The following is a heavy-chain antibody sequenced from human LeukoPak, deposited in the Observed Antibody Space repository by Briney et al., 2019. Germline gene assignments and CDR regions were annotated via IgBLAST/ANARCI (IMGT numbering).Heavy chain of an antibody. D-gene: IGHD6-13*01. J-gene: IGHJ4*01. Sequence: GGSLRLSCAASEFTFSSSATSWVRQAPGKGLEWVSVISKSGDFTYYADSVKGRFTISRDSSKNTLNLQMNSLRAEDTAVYYCAKESAAAGYFDYWGLGTLVTVSS. V-gene: IGHV3-23*01. CDR2: ISKSGDFT. CDR3: AKESAAAGYFDY. CDR1: EFTFSSSA.